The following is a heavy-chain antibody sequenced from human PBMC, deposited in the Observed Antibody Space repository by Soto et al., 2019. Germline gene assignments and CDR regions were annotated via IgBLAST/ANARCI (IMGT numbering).Heavy chain of an antibody. J-gene: IGHJ4*02. D-gene: IGHD1-26*01. CDR3: ARTLSGSYFDSGTFDY. V-gene: IGHV3-74*01. CDR2: IKSDGSGT. Sequence: SGGSLRLSCAASGFTFTDYALSWVRQAPGKGLMWVSRIKSDGSGTRYADSVKGRFTISRDNAKNTLDLQMNSLRAEDTVVYYCARTLSGSYFDSGTFDYWGQGTVVTVSS. CDR1: GFTFTDYA.